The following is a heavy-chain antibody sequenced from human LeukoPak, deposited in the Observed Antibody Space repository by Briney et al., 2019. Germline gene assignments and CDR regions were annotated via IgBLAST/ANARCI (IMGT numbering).Heavy chain of an antibody. Sequence: SETLSLTCTISGGSISSYYWSWIRQPAGKALEWIGRIFTSGSTNYNPSLKSRVTMSVDTYKTPFSLRLSSVTAADTAVYYCARSSGGPYYYYYMDVWGKGTTVTVSS. D-gene: IGHD3-10*01. V-gene: IGHV4-4*07. CDR1: GGSISSYY. CDR2: IFTSGST. J-gene: IGHJ6*03. CDR3: ARSSGGPYYYYYMDV.